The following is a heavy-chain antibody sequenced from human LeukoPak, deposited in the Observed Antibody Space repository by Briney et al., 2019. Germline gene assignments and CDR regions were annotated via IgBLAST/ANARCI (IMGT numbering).Heavy chain of an antibody. CDR2: IYYSGST. D-gene: IGHD3-10*01. CDR3: ARADAGVFDY. V-gene: IGHV4-31*03. J-gene: IGHJ4*02. CDR1: GGSISSGGYY. Sequence: SETLSLTCTVSGGSISSGGYYWSWIRQHPGKGLEWIGYIYYSGSTYYNPSLKSRVTMSVDTSKNQFSLKLSSVTAADTAVYYCARADAGVFDYWGQGTLVTVSS.